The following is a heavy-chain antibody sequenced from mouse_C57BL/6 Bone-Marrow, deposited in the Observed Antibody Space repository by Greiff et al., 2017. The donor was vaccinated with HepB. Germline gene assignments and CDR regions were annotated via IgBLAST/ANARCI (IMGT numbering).Heavy chain of an antibody. CDR3: ARQGLRGAY. CDR1: GFTFSSYG. Sequence: EVKVVESGGDLVKPGGSLKLSCAASGFTFSSYGMSWVRQTPDKRLEWVATISSGGSYTYYPDSVKGRFTISRDNAKNTLYLQMSSLKSEDTAMYYCARQGLRGAYWGQGTLVTVSA. D-gene: IGHD2-4*01. V-gene: IGHV5-6*01. J-gene: IGHJ3*01. CDR2: ISSGGSYT.